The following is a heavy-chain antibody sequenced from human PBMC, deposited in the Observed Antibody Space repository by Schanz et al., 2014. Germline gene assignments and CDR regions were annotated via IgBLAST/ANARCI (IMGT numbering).Heavy chain of an antibody. Sequence: EVQLVESGGGLVQPGGSLRLSCAASGFSVGNKYMNWVRQAPGKGLEWVSFIYIGGNTYYADSVKGRFTISRDNSKNTEYIQMNSLRAEDTAVYYCARGGPAYYFDDWGQGSLVTVSS. CDR1: GFSVGNKY. CDR2: IYIGGNT. CDR3: ARGGPAYYFDD. J-gene: IGHJ4*02. V-gene: IGHV3-66*01.